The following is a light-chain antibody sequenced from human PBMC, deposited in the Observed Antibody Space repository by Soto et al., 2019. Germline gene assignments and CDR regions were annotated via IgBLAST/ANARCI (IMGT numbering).Light chain of an antibody. CDR2: AAS. CDR1: QSVRNN. CDR3: HQYDTYMYA. J-gene: IGKJ2*01. V-gene: IGKV3-15*01. Sequence: IVMSQSQATMSVNPGERATLSCRASQSVRNNLAWYQQKPGQAQTLLIYAASTRPAGVPARFSGTGSGTESTLTITSLQSEDFAVYYCHQYDTYMYAFVQGTKLEI.